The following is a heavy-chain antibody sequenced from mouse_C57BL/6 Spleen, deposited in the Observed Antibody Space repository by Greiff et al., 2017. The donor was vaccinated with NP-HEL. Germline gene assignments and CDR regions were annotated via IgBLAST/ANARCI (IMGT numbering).Heavy chain of an antibody. CDR1: GYTFTTCW. J-gene: IGHJ3*01. Sequence: VQLQQSGAELAKPGASVKLSCKASGYTFTTCWMHWVKQRPGQGLEWIGYINPSSAYIKYNQNFKDKATLTADNSSSTAYMQLSSLTYEDSAVYYCVREWRNYEGFAYWGQGTLVIVSA. CDR2: INPSSAYI. CDR3: VREWRNYEGFAY. D-gene: IGHD1-1*01. V-gene: IGHV1-7*01.